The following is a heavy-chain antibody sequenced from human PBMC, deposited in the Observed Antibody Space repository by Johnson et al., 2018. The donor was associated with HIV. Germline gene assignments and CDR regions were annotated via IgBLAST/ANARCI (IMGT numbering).Heavy chain of an antibody. D-gene: IGHD2-21*01. J-gene: IGHJ3*02. CDR1: GFTFCDYY. CDR2: ISSGGRVR. CDR3: ARHTGYDAFDI. V-gene: IGHV3-11*04. Sequence: VQLVESGGGLAKPGGSLRLSSAASGFTFCDYYMNWIRQAPGKGLEWLSNISSGGRVRYYADSVRGRFTISRDNAENSLYLQMNSLRAEDTAVYYCARHTGYDAFDIWGQGTMVTVSS.